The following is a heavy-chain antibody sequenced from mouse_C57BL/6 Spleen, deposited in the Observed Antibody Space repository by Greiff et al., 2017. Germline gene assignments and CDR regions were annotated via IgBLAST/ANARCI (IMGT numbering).Heavy chain of an antibody. V-gene: IGHV1-64*01. J-gene: IGHJ4*01. CDR1: GYTFTSYW. Sequence: QVQLKQSGAELVKPGASVKLSCKASGYTFTSYWMHWVKQRPGQGLEWIGMIHPNSGSTNYNEKFKSKATLTVDKSSSTAYMQLSSLTSEDSAVYYCARDYGNVPAMDYWGQGTSVTVSS. D-gene: IGHD2-1*01. CDR3: ARDYGNVPAMDY. CDR2: IHPNSGST.